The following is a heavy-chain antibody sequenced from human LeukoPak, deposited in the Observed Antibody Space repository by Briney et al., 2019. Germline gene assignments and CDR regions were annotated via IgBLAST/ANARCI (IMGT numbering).Heavy chain of an antibody. D-gene: IGHD2-2*01. CDR3: ARDIKGQYQDAFDI. CDR1: GFTFSSYE. Sequence: GGSLRLSCAASGFTFSSYEMNWVRQAPGKGLEWVSYISSSGSNIKYADSVRGRFTISRGNAKNSVYLQMNSLRAEDTAVYYCARDIKGQYQDAFDIWGQGTMVTVSS. CDR2: ISSSGSNI. V-gene: IGHV3-48*03. J-gene: IGHJ3*02.